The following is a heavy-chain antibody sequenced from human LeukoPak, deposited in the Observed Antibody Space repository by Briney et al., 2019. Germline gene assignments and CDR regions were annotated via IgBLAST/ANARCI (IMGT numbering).Heavy chain of an antibody. Sequence: GGSLRLSCAASGNYWMHWVRQVPGKGLVCVSHINSDGSWTSYADSVKGRFTISKDNAKNTVYLQMNSLRAEDTAVYYCVSFYETYWGRGTLVTVSS. CDR3: VSFYETY. V-gene: IGHV3-74*01. CDR1: GNYW. D-gene: IGHD2/OR15-2a*01. CDR2: INSDGSWT. J-gene: IGHJ4*02.